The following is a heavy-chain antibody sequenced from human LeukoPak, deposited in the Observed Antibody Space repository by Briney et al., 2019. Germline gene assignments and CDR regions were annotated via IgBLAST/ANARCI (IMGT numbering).Heavy chain of an antibody. V-gene: IGHV4-39*07. CDR3: ARGGNYWPQWWFDP. CDR2: IYYSGST. CDR1: GGSISSSSYY. J-gene: IGHJ5*02. D-gene: IGHD1-26*01. Sequence: NPSETLSLTCTVSGGSISSSSYYWGWIRQPPGKGLEWIGSIYYSGSTYYNPSLKSRVTISVDTSKNQFSLELNSVTPADTAVYYCARGGNYWPQWWFDPWGRGTLVSVSS.